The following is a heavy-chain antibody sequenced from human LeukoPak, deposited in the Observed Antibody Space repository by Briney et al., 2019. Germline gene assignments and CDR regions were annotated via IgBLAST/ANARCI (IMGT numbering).Heavy chain of an antibody. CDR1: GLTFSNAW. CDR3: TALITFGGVIEYYFDY. J-gene: IGHJ4*02. V-gene: IGHV3-15*01. Sequence: GGSLRLSCAASGLTFSNAWMSWVRQAPGKGLEWVGRIKSKTDGGTTDYAAPVKGRFTISRDDSKNTLYLQMNSLKTEDTAVYYCTALITFGGVIEYYFDYWGQGTLVTVSS. D-gene: IGHD3-16*02. CDR2: IKSKTDGGTT.